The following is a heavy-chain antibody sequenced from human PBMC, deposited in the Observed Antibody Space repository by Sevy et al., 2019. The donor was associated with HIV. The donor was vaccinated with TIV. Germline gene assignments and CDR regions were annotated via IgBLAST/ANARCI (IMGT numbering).Heavy chain of an antibody. CDR3: ATTREYYEDNSGYFDY. Sequence: ASVKVSCKVPGYTVTELSMHWVRQAPGKGLEWMGRFDPEDGERIYAQKFQGRVTMTEDTSTDTAYMDLTSLRSEDMAMYYCATTREYYEDNSGYFDYWGQGTLVTVSS. CDR1: GYTVTELS. CDR2: FDPEDGER. V-gene: IGHV1-24*01. J-gene: IGHJ4*02. D-gene: IGHD3-22*01.